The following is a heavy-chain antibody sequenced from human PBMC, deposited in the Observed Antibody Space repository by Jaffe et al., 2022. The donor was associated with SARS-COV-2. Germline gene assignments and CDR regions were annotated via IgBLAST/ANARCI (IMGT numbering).Heavy chain of an antibody. Sequence: EVQLVESGGGLVKPGGSLRLSCAASGFTFSSYSMNWVRQAPGKGLEWVSSISSSSSYIYYADSVKGRFTISRDNAKNSLYLQMNSLRAEDTAVYYCARVYSSGWNYFDYWGQGTLVTVSS. CDR3: ARVYSSGWNYFDY. CDR1: GFTFSSYS. D-gene: IGHD6-19*01. V-gene: IGHV3-21*01. J-gene: IGHJ4*02. CDR2: ISSSSSYI.